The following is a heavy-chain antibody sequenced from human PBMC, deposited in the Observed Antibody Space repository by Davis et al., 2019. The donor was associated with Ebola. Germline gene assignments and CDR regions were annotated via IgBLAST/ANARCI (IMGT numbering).Heavy chain of an antibody. CDR3: ARDNRRGAYYFDY. CDR2: ISGSGDTT. CDR1: GFTFSHYW. V-gene: IGHV3-23*01. D-gene: IGHD1-14*01. Sequence: PGGSLRLSCAVSGFTFSHYWMSWVRQAPGKGLEWVSSISGSGDTTYYADSVKARFTVSRDNFRNTLYLQMNSLRVEDTAVYFCARDNRRGAYYFDYWGQGTLVTVSS. J-gene: IGHJ4*02.